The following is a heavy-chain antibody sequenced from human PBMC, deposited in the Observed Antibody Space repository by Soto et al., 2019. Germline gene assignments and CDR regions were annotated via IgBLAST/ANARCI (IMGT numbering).Heavy chain of an antibody. V-gene: IGHV1-2*02. D-gene: IGHD3-10*01. Sequence: GASVKVSCKAGGYTFSDYYIQWVRQAPGQGLEYMGWISPKSGGAAYAQKFRGRVTMTRDTSVNLAYMELSGLNSDDTAVYYCATPTPLRGAMITNINFDFWGQGTPVTVSS. CDR2: ISPKSGGA. CDR1: GYTFSDYY. CDR3: ATPTPLRGAMITNINFDF. J-gene: IGHJ4*02.